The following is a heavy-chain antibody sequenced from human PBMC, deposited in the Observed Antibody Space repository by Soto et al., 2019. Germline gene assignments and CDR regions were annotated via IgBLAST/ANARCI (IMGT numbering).Heavy chain of an antibody. D-gene: IGHD6-19*01. Sequence: PGGSLRLSCAASGFTFSSYGMHWVRQAPGKGLEWVAVISYDGSNKYYADSVKGRFTISRDNSKNTLYLQMNSLRAEDTAVYYCAKYRDSSGSTPVDYWGQGTLVTVSS. CDR3: AKYRDSSGSTPVDY. CDR1: GFTFSSYG. V-gene: IGHV3-30*18. CDR2: ISYDGSNK. J-gene: IGHJ4*02.